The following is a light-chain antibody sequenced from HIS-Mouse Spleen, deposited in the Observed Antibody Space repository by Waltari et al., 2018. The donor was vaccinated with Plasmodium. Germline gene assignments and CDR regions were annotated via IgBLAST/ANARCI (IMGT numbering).Light chain of an antibody. CDR2: AGS. CDR3: LQDYNYPYT. Sequence: AIQMTQSPSSLSASVGYRVPITCRARQGIRNDLCWYQQNPGKAPKLLIYAGSSLPSGVPSRFSGSGSGTDFTLTISSLQPEDFATYYCLQDYNYPYTFGQGTKLEIK. CDR1: QGIRND. V-gene: IGKV1-6*01. J-gene: IGKJ2*01.